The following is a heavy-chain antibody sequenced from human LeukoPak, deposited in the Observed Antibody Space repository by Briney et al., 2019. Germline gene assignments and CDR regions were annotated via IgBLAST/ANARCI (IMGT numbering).Heavy chain of an antibody. V-gene: IGHV1-2*02. Sequence: ASVKVSCKASGYTFTGYYMHWVRQAPGQGLEWMGWINPNSGGTNYAQKFQGRVTMTRDTSISTAYMELSRLRSDDTAVYYCARGGSAYYDILTGYIYFDYRGQGTLVTVSS. J-gene: IGHJ4*02. CDR3: ARGGSAYYDILTGYIYFDY. D-gene: IGHD3-9*01. CDR1: GYTFTGYY. CDR2: INPNSGGT.